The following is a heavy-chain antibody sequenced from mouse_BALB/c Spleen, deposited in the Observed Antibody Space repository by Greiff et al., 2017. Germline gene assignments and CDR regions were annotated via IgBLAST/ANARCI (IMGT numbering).Heavy chain of an antibody. V-gene: IGHV2-9*02. CDR3: ARDRGFYDGYYDY. Sequence: VQRVESGPGLVAPSQSLSITCTVSGFSLTSYGVHWVRQPPGKGLEWLGVIWAGGSTNYNSALMSRLSISKDNSKSQVFLKMNSLQTDDTAMYYCARDRGFYDGYYDYWGQGTTLTVSS. J-gene: IGHJ2*01. CDR1: GFSLTSYG. CDR2: IWAGGST. D-gene: IGHD2-3*01.